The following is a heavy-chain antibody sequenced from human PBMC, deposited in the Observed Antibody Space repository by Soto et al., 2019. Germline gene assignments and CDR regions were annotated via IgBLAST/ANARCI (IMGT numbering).Heavy chain of an antibody. D-gene: IGHD3-22*01. CDR2: IYASGST. CDR1: GGSISSYY. V-gene: IGHV4-4*07. CDR3: ARLTYYYDSSGYYPYYFDY. Sequence: PSETLSLTCTVSGGSISSYYWSWIRQPAGKGLEWIGRIYASGSTNYNPSLKSRVTMSVDTSKNQFSLKLSSVTAADTAVYYCARLTYYYDSSGYYPYYFDYWGQGTLVTVSS. J-gene: IGHJ4*02.